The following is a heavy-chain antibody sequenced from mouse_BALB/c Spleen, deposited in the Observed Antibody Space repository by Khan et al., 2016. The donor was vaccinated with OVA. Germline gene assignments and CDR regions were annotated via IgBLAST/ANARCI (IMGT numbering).Heavy chain of an antibody. V-gene: IGHV2-9*02. Sequence: QVQLQESGPGLVAPSQSLSITCTVSGFSLTSYGIHWVRQPPGKGLEWLGIIWAGGSTNYNSALMSRLSISKDNSRSQVFLKMNSLQTDDTAMYFCARNRESDYFDYWGQGTTLTVSS. CDR1: GFSLTSYG. CDR2: IWAGGST. J-gene: IGHJ2*01. CDR3: ARNRESDYFDY.